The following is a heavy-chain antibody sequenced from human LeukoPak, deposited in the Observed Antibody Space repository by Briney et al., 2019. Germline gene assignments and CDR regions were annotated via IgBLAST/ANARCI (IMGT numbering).Heavy chain of an antibody. J-gene: IGHJ6*03. D-gene: IGHD2/OR15-2a*01. V-gene: IGHV3-15*01. Sequence: PGGSLRLSCAGSGFPFSSHGMNWVRQAPGKGLEWVGRIKSKTDGGTTDYAAPVKGRFTISRDDSKNTLYLQMNSLKTEDTAVYYCTTGYYVKGRYMDVWGKGTTVTISS. CDR1: GFPFSSHG. CDR3: TTGYYVKGRYMDV. CDR2: IKSKTDGGTT.